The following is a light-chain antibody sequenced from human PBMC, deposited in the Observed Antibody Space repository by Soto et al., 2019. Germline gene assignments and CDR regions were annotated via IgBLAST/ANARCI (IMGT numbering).Light chain of an antibody. CDR1: SSDVGGYNY. J-gene: IGLJ1*01. Sequence: QSVLTQPASVSGSPGQSITISCTGTSSDVGGYNYVSWYQQHPGKAPKLMIYEVSNRPSGVSNRFSGSKSDNTASLTISGLQAEDEAAYYCSSYTSSSTYVFGTGTKVTVL. CDR3: SSYTSSSTYV. V-gene: IGLV2-14*01. CDR2: EVS.